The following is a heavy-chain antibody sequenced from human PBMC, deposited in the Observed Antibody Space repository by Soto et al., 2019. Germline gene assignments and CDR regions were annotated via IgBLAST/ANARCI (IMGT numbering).Heavy chain of an antibody. V-gene: IGHV3-21*01. CDR3: ARDAFDI. CDR2: ISSSSGYI. CDR1: GFTFSTYI. Sequence: PGGSLRLSCAASGFTFSTYIMNWVRQAPGKGLEWVSSISSSSGYIYYADSVKGRFTISRDNAKNSVYLQMNSLRDEDTAVYYCARDAFDIWGQGTMVTVSS. J-gene: IGHJ3*02.